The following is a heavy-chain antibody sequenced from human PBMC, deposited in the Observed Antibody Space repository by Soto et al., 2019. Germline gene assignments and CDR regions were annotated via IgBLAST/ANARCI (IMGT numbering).Heavy chain of an antibody. CDR3: AKDPGHGSGEYYFDY. J-gene: IGHJ4*02. D-gene: IGHD3-10*01. Sequence: EVQLLESGGGLVQPGGSRRLSCAASGFTFSSYAMSWVRQAPGKGLEWVSAISGSGGSTYYADSVKGRFTISRDNSKNTLYLQMNSLRAEDTAVYYCAKDPGHGSGEYYFDYWGQGTLVTVSS. CDR2: ISGSGGST. CDR1: GFTFSSYA. V-gene: IGHV3-23*01.